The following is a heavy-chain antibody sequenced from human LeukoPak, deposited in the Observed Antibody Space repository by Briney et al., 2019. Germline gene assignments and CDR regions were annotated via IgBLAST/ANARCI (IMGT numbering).Heavy chain of an antibody. Sequence: SETLSLTCSVSDGSINSYYWNWIRRPPGKGLEWIGYIYYNGNTNYSPSLKSRVTISVDTSKNQFSLKLSSVTAADTAVYHCARGGGYSYDYHFDYWGQGTLVTVSP. CDR2: IYYNGNT. CDR1: DGSINSYY. D-gene: IGHD5-18*01. J-gene: IGHJ4*02. CDR3: ARGGGYSYDYHFDY. V-gene: IGHV4-59*01.